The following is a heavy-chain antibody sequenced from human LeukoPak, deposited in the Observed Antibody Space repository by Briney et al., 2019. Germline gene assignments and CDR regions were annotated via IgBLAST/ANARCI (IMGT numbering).Heavy chain of an antibody. V-gene: IGHV4-38-2*02. CDR3: ARRYYYGSGSYYNY. D-gene: IGHD3-10*01. CDR2: IYHSGST. CDR1: DYSISSGYY. J-gene: IGHJ4*02. Sequence: SETLSLTCTVSDYSISSGYYWGWIRQPPGKGLEWIGSIYHSGSTYYNPSLKNRVTISVDTSKNQFSLKLTSVTAADTAVYYCARRYYYGSGSYYNYWGQGTLVTVSS.